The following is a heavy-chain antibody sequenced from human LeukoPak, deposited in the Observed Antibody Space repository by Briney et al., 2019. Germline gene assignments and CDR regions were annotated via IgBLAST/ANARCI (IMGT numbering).Heavy chain of an antibody. CDR1: GGSFSGYY. D-gene: IGHD2-2*01. V-gene: IGHV4-34*01. Sequence: PSETLSLTCAVYGGSFSGYYWSWIRQPPGKGLELIGEINHSGSTNYNPSLKSRVTISVDTSKNQFSLKLSSVTAADTAVYYCAREDVVVVPAAMFGPYYYYYYGMDVWGKGTTVTVSS. CDR2: INHSGST. J-gene: IGHJ6*04. CDR3: AREDVVVVPAAMFGPYYYYYYGMDV.